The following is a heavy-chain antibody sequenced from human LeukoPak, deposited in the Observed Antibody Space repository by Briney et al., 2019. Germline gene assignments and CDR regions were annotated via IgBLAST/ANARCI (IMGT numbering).Heavy chain of an antibody. J-gene: IGHJ4*02. CDR2: IYYSGST. CDR3: AKSGRTSCSTSCYYFDY. D-gene: IGHD2-2*01. V-gene: IGHV4-59*08. Sequence: SETLSLTCTVSGGSISSYYWSWIRQPPGKGLEWIGYIYYSGSTNYNPSLKSRVTISVDTSKNQFSLKLSSVTAADTAVYYCAKSGRTSCSTSCYYFDYWGQGSLVTVSS. CDR1: GGSISSYY.